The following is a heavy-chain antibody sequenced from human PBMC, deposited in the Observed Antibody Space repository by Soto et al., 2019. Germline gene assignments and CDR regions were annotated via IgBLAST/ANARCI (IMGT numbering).Heavy chain of an antibody. J-gene: IGHJ4*02. V-gene: IGHV3-23*01. CDR3: ATRLDLNYDILTGYFDY. D-gene: IGHD3-9*01. CDR1: GFTFSSYA. Sequence: PGGSLRLSCAASGFTFSSYAMSWVRQAPGKGLEWVSAISGSGGSTYYADSVKGRFTISRDNSKNTLYLQMNSLRAEDTAVYYCATRLDLNYDILTGYFDYWGQGTLVTVSS. CDR2: ISGSGGST.